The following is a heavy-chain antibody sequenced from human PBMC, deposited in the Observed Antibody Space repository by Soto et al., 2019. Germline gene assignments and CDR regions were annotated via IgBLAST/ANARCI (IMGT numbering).Heavy chain of an antibody. CDR2: IYYSGST. Sequence: QLQLQESGPGLVKPSETLSLTCTVSGGSISSSSYYWGWIRQPPGKGLEWIGSIYYSGSTYYNPSLKSRVTLSVDTSKNQFSLKLSSVTAADTAVYYCASHVVTYYDFWSGYPFDYWGQGTLVTVSS. CDR3: ASHVVTYYDFWSGYPFDY. D-gene: IGHD3-3*01. V-gene: IGHV4-39*01. CDR1: GGSISSSSYY. J-gene: IGHJ4*02.